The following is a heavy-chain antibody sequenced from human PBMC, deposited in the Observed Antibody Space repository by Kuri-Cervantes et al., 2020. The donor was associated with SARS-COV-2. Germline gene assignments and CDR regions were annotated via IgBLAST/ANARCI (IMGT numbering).Heavy chain of an antibody. D-gene: IGHD4-11*01. Sequence: GESLKISCAASGFTVSSNYMSWVRQAPGKGLEWVSVIYSGGSTYYADSVKGRFTISRDNSKNTLYLQMNSLRAEDTAVYYCAKLAGSNYFYYYGMDVWGQGTTVTVSS. CDR1: GFTVSSNY. CDR2: IYSGGST. J-gene: IGHJ6*02. V-gene: IGHV3-53*01. CDR3: AKLAGSNYFYYYGMDV.